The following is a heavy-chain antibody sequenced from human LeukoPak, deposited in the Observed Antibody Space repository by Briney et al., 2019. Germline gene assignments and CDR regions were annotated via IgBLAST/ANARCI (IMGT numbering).Heavy chain of an antibody. CDR1: AFIFSNYA. J-gene: IGHJ3*02. Sequence: SGGSLRLSCAASAFIFSNYAMHCVRQAPGKGLEWVAVISYDGRNKYYADSVKGRFTISRDNSKNTLYVQMNSLRSEDTAMYYCARELIVGGNSWGAFDIWGQGTMVTVSS. CDR3: ARELIVGGNSWGAFDI. V-gene: IGHV3-33*01. D-gene: IGHD1-26*01. CDR2: ISYDGRNK.